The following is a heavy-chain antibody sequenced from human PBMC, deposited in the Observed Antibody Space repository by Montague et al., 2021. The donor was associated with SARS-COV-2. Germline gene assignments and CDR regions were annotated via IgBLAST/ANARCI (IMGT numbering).Heavy chain of an antibody. V-gene: IGHV3-48*03. CDR2: ISSSGSTI. D-gene: IGHD3-9*01. Sequence: SLRFSWAASGFTFSSYEMNWVRQAPGKGLEWVSYISSSGSTIYYADSVKGRFTISRDNAKNSLYLQMNNLRAEDTAVYYCARSYDILTGYQSQALDYWGQGTLVTVSS. CDR1: GFTFSSYE. CDR3: ARSYDILTGYQSQALDY. J-gene: IGHJ4*02.